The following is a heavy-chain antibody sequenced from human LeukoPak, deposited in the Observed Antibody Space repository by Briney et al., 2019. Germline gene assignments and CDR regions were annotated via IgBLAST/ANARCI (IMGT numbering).Heavy chain of an antibody. J-gene: IGHJ4*02. CDR3: ASDEGNYFDY. Sequence: GGSLRLSCAASGFTFSSYSMNWVRQAPGKGLEWAASISRNSTYIHYADSVKGRFTISRDNARNSLFLQMNGLRAEDTAIYYCASDEGNYFDYWGQGTLVTVSS. CDR2: ISRNSTYI. CDR1: GFTFSSYS. V-gene: IGHV3-21*01.